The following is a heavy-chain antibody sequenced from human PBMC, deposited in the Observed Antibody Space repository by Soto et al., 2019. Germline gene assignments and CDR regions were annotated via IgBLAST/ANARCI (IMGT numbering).Heavy chain of an antibody. Sequence: EVQLVESGGGLVQPGGSLRLSCVASGFTFSSYWMHWVRQAPGKGLVWVSSISNDGSSIYADPVKGRFTISRDHAKTTLYLQMNSLGAEDTAVYYCARLPNKSTQNWGQGTLVIVST. CDR2: ISNDGSS. CDR1: GFTFSSYW. CDR3: ARLPNKSTQN. J-gene: IGHJ1*01. V-gene: IGHV3-74*01.